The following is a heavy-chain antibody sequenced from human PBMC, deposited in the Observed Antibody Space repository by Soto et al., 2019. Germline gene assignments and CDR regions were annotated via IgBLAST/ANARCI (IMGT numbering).Heavy chain of an antibody. CDR1: GFNFDKYG. CDR3: AKFTEQQKYDFWSGTDL. J-gene: IGHJ4*02. Sequence: GGSLRLSCAASGFNFDKYGIHWVRQAPGKGLEWVAVISYDGSNKYYADSVKGRFTISRDNSKNTLYLQMNSLRAEDTAVYYCAKFTEQQKYDFWSGTDLCGQGTLVTVSS. D-gene: IGHD3-3*01. CDR2: ISYDGSNK. V-gene: IGHV3-30*18.